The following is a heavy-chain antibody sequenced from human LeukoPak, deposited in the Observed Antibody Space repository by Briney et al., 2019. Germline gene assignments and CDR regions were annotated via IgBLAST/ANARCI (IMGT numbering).Heavy chain of an antibody. CDR1: GFTFSSYA. CDR3: ARVAYSSSRNNWFDP. Sequence: GGSLRLSCAASGFTFSSYAMSWVRQAPGKGLEWVSAISGSGGSTYYADSVKGRFTISRDNSKNTLYLQMNSLRAEDTAVYYCARVAYSSSRNNWFDPWGQGTLVTVSS. V-gene: IGHV3-23*01. CDR2: ISGSGGST. D-gene: IGHD6-13*01. J-gene: IGHJ5*02.